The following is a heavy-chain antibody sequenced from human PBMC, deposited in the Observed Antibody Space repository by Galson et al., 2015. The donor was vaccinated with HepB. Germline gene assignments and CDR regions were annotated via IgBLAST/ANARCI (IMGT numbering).Heavy chain of an antibody. J-gene: IGHJ4*02. Sequence: SVKVSCKASGYRFTDYYVFWVRQAPGQGLEWLGRMNPYTGVTEYAHRFQGRVTLTSDTSISTAYMELSGLRSDDTAVYYCAREYDTLTGSSKWGQGTLVTVSS. CDR1: GYRFTDYY. CDR2: MNPYTGVT. CDR3: AREYDTLTGSSK. V-gene: IGHV1-2*06. D-gene: IGHD3-9*01.